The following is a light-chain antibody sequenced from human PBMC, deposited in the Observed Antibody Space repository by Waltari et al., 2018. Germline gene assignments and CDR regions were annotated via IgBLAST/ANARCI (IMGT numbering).Light chain of an antibody. V-gene: IGKV3-11*01. Sequence: EIVLTQSLATLSLSPGETATLPCRASQSVGTYLAWYQQKPGQAPRLLIYDASNRATGIPDRFRGSGSGADYTLTISSLEPEDFALYYCQQRSSWTPHTFGQGARLEIK. J-gene: IGKJ2*01. CDR3: QQRSSWTPHT. CDR1: QSVGTY. CDR2: DAS.